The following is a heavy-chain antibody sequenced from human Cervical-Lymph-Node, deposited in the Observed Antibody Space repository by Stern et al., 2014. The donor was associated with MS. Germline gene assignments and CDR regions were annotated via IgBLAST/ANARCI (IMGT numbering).Heavy chain of an antibody. CDR1: GGAFSGYY. CDR3: ARKGIAAPSN. Sequence: QVQLGQWCAGLLKPSETLCLTCAVYGGAFSGYYWSWIRQPPGKGLEWIGEINHSGSTNYNPSLKSRVTISVDTSKNQFSLKLSSVTAADTAVYYCARKGIAAPSNWGQGTLVTVSS. J-gene: IGHJ4*02. D-gene: IGHD6-13*01. CDR2: INHSGST. V-gene: IGHV4-34*01.